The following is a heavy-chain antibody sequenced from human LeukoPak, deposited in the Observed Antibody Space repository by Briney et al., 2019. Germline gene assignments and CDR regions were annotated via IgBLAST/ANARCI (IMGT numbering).Heavy chain of an antibody. CDR2: INTDGSTT. D-gene: IGHD3-22*01. Sequence: GGSLRLSCAASGFTFSNDWMHWVRQAPGKGLVWVSRINTDGSTTTYADSVKGRFTISRDNAKNTLYLQMNSLRVGDTAVYYCAKVSLYYYDSSGYPSPDYWGQGTLVTVSS. J-gene: IGHJ4*02. CDR3: AKVSLYYYDSSGYPSPDY. V-gene: IGHV3-74*01. CDR1: GFTFSNDW.